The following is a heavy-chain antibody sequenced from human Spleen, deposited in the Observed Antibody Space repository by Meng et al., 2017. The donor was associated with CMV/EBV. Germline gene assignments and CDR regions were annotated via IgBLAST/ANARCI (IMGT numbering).Heavy chain of an antibody. D-gene: IGHD1-26*01. J-gene: IGHJ4*02. CDR2: ISVTGDTI. CDR1: GLDFTHYY. CDR3: ARSGAAGMAEPINFDY. V-gene: IGHV3-11*04. Sequence: GESLKISCAASGLDFTHYYMTWIRQTPGKGLEWISCISVTGDTIYYADSVKGRFTISRDNARNSLYLQMNSLRVDDTAVYYCARSGAAGMAEPINFDYWGLGTLVTVSS.